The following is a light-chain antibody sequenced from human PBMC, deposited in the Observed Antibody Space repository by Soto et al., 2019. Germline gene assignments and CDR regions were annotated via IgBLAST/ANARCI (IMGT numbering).Light chain of an antibody. CDR2: DVS. CDR3: SSYTSSSTYYV. CDR1: SSDVGGYNY. Sequence: QSVLTQPASVSGSPGQSITISCTGTSSDVGGYNYVSWYQQHPGNAPKLMIYDVSNRPSGVSNRFSGSKSGNTASLTISGLQAEDEADYYCSSYTSSSTYYVFGTGTKVTVL. V-gene: IGLV2-14*01. J-gene: IGLJ1*01.